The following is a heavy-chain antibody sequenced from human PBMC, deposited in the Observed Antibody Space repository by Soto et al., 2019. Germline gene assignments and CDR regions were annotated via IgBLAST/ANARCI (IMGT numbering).Heavy chain of an antibody. Sequence: QVQLVQSGAEVKKPGASVKVSCKASGYTFTSYYMHWVRQAPGQGLEWMGIINPSGGSTSYAQKFQGRVTMTRDTSTSTVYMELSSLRSEDTAVYYCAREGLLGYCSSTSCRRPFDYWGQGTLVTVSS. D-gene: IGHD2-2*01. V-gene: IGHV1-46*01. J-gene: IGHJ4*02. CDR1: GYTFTSYY. CDR3: AREGLLGYCSSTSCRRPFDY. CDR2: INPSGGST.